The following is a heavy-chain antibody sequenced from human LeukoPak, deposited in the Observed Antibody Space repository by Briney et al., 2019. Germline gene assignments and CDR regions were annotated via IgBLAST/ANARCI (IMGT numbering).Heavy chain of an antibody. CDR2: VYYSGST. CDR3: ASHRRSHGSEY. CDR1: GGSFEHYF. J-gene: IGHJ4*02. V-gene: IGHV4-59*01. D-gene: IGHD3-10*01. Sequence: SETLSLTCTVSGGSFEHYFWSWIRQPTGKGLEWIGYVYYSGSTDYSPSLKSRLTISADTSKNQFSLKLNSVTAADTAVYYCASHRRSHGSEYWGQGTLVTVSS.